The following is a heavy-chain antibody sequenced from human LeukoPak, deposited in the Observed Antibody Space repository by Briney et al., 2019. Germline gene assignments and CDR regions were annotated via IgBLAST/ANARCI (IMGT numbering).Heavy chain of an antibody. J-gene: IGHJ4*02. V-gene: IGHV4-39*01. CDR2: IYYSGST. CDR1: GGSIRSSSYY. Sequence: SETLSLTCTVSGGSIRSSSYYWGWIHQTPGKGLEWIGSIYYSGSTHYNPSPKSRVTISVDTSTNQLSLKVSSVTAADTALYYCARNASDIAVPGASIFDYWGQGTLVTVSS. CDR3: ARNASDIAVPGASIFDY. D-gene: IGHD6-19*01.